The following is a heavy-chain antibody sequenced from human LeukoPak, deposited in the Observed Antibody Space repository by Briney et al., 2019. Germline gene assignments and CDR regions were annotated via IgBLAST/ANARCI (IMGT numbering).Heavy chain of an antibody. CDR3: ATRYCIIAACRAPSYKCMDD. D-gene: IGHD2-15*01. Sequence: GGSLRLSCAASGFTFSSYGMHWVRQAPGKGLEWVAVIWDDGSEKYYADSVKGRFSISRDNSENTLSLQVNSLRAEDTAVYYCATRYCIIAACRAPSYKCMDDWGKGTTVIVSS. V-gene: IGHV3-33*01. CDR1: GFTFSSYG. CDR2: IWDDGSEK. J-gene: IGHJ6*04.